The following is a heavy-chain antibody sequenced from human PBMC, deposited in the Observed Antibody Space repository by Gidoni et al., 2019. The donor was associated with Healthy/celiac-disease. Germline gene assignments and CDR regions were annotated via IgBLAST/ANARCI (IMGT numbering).Heavy chain of an antibody. V-gene: IGHV1-46*01. Sequence: QVQLVQSGAEVKKPGASVKVSCKASGYTFTTYYIPWVRQAPGQGLEGMGISNPSGGSTSYAQKFQGRVTMTRDTSTSTVYMELSSLRSEDTAVYYCARGEGYSSSWPHLHPYYYYYGMDVWGQGTTVTVSS. D-gene: IGHD6-13*01. CDR1: GYTFTTYY. CDR3: ARGEGYSSSWPHLHPYYYYYGMDV. J-gene: IGHJ6*02. CDR2: SNPSGGST.